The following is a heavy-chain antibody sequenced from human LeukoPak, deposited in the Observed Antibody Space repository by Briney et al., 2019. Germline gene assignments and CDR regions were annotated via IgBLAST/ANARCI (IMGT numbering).Heavy chain of an antibody. CDR2: IFSGSTT. Sequence: GGSLRLSCAASGLTVSRTYMSWARQAGGKGRESLPVIFSGSTTYYADSVKGRFTISRDNSKNTVYLQMNSLRAEDTAVDYCARSGGGTTPWIKHWGQGTLVTVSS. J-gene: IGHJ1*01. CDR3: ARSGGGTTPWIKH. D-gene: IGHD1-7*01. V-gene: IGHV3-66*01. CDR1: GLTVSRTY.